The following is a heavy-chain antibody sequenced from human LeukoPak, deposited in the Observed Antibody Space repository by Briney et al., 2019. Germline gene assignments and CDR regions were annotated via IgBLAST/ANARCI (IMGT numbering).Heavy chain of an antibody. J-gene: IGHJ4*02. V-gene: IGHV3-43*02. Sequence: GGSLRLSCAASGFIFSSYAMNWVRQVPGKGLEWVSLISGDGGSTYYADSVKGRFTISRDNSKNSLYLQMNSLRTEDTALYYCAKDIVAGPLIWGQGTLVTVSS. CDR1: GFIFSSYA. CDR2: ISGDGGST. CDR3: AKDIVAGPLI. D-gene: IGHD2-15*01.